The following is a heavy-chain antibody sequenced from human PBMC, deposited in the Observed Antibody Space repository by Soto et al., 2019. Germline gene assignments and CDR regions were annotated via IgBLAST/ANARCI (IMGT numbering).Heavy chain of an antibody. CDR3: ARLGFDYDTSTAYYNVNHYYGVDV. V-gene: IGHV3-21*05. J-gene: IGHJ6*02. CDR2: ISSSSSYT. CDR1: GFTFSSYS. D-gene: IGHD3-9*01. Sequence: SLRLSCAASGFTFSSYSMSWVRQAPGKGLEWVSYISSSSSYTKYADSVKGRFTISRDNANNSLFLQMNSLRAEDTAMYYCARLGFDYDTSTAYYNVNHYYGVDVWGQGTTVTVSS.